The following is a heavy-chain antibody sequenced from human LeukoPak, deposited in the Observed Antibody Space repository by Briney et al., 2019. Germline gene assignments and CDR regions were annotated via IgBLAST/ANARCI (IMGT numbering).Heavy chain of an antibody. D-gene: IGHD3-10*01. CDR1: GFTFSSYA. J-gene: IGHJ5*02. V-gene: IGHV3-30-3*01. Sequence: PGGSLRLSCAASGFTFSSYAMHWVRQAPGKGLEWVAVISYDGSNKYYADSVKGRFTISRDNSKNTLYLQMNSLRAEDTAVYYCAKVRAYGSGSYSPGFDPWGQGTLVTVSS. CDR2: ISYDGSNK. CDR3: AKVRAYGSGSYSPGFDP.